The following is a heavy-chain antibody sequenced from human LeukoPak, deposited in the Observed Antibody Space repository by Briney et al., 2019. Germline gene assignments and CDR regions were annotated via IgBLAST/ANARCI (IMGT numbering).Heavy chain of an antibody. CDR1: GFTFSSYG. Sequence: GGSLRLSCAASGFTFSSYGMSWVRQAPGKGLEWVSAISGSGGSTYYADSVKGRFTISRGNSKNTLYLQMNSLRAEDTAVYYCAKAPTIVGAPSPFDYWGQGTLVTVSS. D-gene: IGHD1-26*01. CDR2: ISGSGGST. CDR3: AKAPTIVGAPSPFDY. J-gene: IGHJ4*02. V-gene: IGHV3-23*01.